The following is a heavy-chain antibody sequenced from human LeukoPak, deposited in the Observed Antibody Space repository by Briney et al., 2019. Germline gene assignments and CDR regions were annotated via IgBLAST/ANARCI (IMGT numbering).Heavy chain of an antibody. V-gene: IGHV3-33*01. CDR2: VWYDGSNK. D-gene: IGHD3-10*01. Sequence: GGSLRLSCAASGFTFSTYGMHWVRHAPGKGLGWVVAVWYDGSNKYYADSVKGRFTISRDNSKNTLYLQMNSLRADDTAVYYCARIPWVGELLGGDYWGQGTLVTVSS. CDR1: GFTFSTYG. J-gene: IGHJ4*02. CDR3: ARIPWVGELLGGDY.